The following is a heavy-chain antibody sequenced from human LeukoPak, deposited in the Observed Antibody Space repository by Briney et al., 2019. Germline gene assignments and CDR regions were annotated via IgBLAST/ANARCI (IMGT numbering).Heavy chain of an antibody. J-gene: IGHJ4*02. CDR3: ARDPQYSGSYLVDY. Sequence: GGSLRLSCAASGFTISDYYMSWIRQAPGKGLEWVSYISSSGSTIYYADSVKGRFTISRDNAKNSLYLQMNSLRAEDTAVYYCARDPQYSGSYLVDYWGQGTLVTVSS. CDR2: ISSSGSTI. V-gene: IGHV3-11*01. CDR1: GFTISDYY. D-gene: IGHD1-26*01.